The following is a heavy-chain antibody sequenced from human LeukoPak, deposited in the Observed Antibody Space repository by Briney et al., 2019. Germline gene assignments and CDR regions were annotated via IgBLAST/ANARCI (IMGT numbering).Heavy chain of an antibody. CDR3: ARRPLGFFGPAFDI. D-gene: IGHD3-16*01. Sequence: PSETLSFTCTVSGGSISSYYWSWIRQPPGKGLEWIGYIYYSGSTNYNPSLKSRVTISVDTSKNQFSLKLSSVTAADTAVYYCARRPLGFFGPAFDIWGQGTMVTVSS. CDR1: GGSISSYY. CDR2: IYYSGST. V-gene: IGHV4-59*08. J-gene: IGHJ3*02.